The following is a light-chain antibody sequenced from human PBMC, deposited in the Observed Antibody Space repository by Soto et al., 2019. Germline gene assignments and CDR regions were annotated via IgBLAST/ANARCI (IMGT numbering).Light chain of an antibody. J-gene: IGLJ3*02. Sequence: QLVLTQSPSASASLGASVKLTCTLSSGHSSYAIAWHQQQPEKGPRYLMHLNSDGSHSKGDGIPDRFSGSSSGAERYLTISSLQSEDEADYYCQTWVTGPWVFGGGTKVTVL. V-gene: IGLV4-69*01. CDR3: QTWVTGPWV. CDR2: LNSDGSH. CDR1: SGHSSYA.